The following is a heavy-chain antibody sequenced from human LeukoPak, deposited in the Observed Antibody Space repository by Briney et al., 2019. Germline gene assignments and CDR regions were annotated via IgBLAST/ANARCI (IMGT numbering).Heavy chain of an antibody. CDR3: ARSSYYYGSGSSSHYYYYYYMDV. Sequence: ASVKVSCKASGYTFTSYGISWVRQAPGQGLEWMGWISACNGNTNYAQKLQGRVTMTTDTSTSTAYMELRSLRSDDTAVYYCARSSYYYGSGSSSHYYYYYYMDVWGKGTTVTASS. D-gene: IGHD3-10*01. CDR2: ISACNGNT. V-gene: IGHV1-18*01. J-gene: IGHJ6*03. CDR1: GYTFTSYG.